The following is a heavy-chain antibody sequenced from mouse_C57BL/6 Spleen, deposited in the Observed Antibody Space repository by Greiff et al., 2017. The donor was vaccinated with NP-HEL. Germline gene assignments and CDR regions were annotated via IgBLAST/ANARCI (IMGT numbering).Heavy chain of an antibody. CDR1: GYTFTSYW. V-gene: IGHV1-55*01. CDR3: AREDSSGYYFDY. Sequence: QIQLQQPGAELVKPGASVKMSCKASGYTFTSYWITWVKQRPGQGLEWIGDIYPGSGSTNYNEKFKSKATLTVDTSSSTAYMQLSSLTSEDSAVYYCAREDSSGYYFDYWGQGTTLTVSS. D-gene: IGHD3-2*02. J-gene: IGHJ2*01. CDR2: IYPGSGST.